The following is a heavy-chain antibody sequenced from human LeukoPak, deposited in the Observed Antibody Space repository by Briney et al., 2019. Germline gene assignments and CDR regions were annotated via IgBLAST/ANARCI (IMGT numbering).Heavy chain of an antibody. CDR1: GFTFSSYA. J-gene: IGHJ6*03. CDR3: ARGIAARPLRGYYMDV. Sequence: PGGSLRLSCAGSGFTFSSYAMSWVRQAPGKGLEWVSAISHSSSGTYYVDSVKGRFTISRDNSKNTLYMQMNSLRAEDTAVYYCARGIAARPLRGYYMDVWGKGTTVTVSS. CDR2: ISHSSSGT. V-gene: IGHV3-23*01. D-gene: IGHD6-6*01.